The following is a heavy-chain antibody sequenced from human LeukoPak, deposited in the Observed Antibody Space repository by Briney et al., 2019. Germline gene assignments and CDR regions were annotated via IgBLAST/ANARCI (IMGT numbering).Heavy chain of an antibody. CDR3: ARSFRYYYDSSGESRDYYYMDV. Sequence: SETLSLTCTVSGGSFSNYYCNWIRQPPGKGLEWIGYISYSGSTNYNPSLKSRVTISVDTSKNQFSLKLSSVTAADTAVYYCARSFRYYYDSSGESRDYYYMDVWGKGTTVTVSS. D-gene: IGHD3-22*01. V-gene: IGHV4-59*08. CDR2: ISYSGST. CDR1: GGSFSNYY. J-gene: IGHJ6*03.